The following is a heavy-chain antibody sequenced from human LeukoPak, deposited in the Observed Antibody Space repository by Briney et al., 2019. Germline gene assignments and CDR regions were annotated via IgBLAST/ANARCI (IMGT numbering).Heavy chain of an antibody. CDR1: GYTFCTYG. V-gene: IGHV1-18*04. Sequence: ASVKVSCKASGYTFCTYGISWVRQAPGQGLEWMGWISAYNDKTNYAQKYEGRVTMTTDTSTTTAYMELRSLTSDDTAVYYCARAGARISMLRGGLDYWGQGTLVTVSS. CDR2: ISAYNDKT. J-gene: IGHJ4*02. D-gene: IGHD2-8*01. CDR3: ARAGARISMLRGGLDY.